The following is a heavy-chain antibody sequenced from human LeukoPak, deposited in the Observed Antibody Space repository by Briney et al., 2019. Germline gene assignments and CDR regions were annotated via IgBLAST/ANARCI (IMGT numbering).Heavy chain of an antibody. CDR1: GFTFSSFE. Sequence: GGSLRLSCAASGFTFSSFEMNWVRQAPGKGLEWISYMSGSGTTIYYADSVKGRFTISRDNAKNSLYLQMNSLRAEDTAVYYCARVEASGYDYGAFDYWGQGTLVTVSS. CDR2: MSGSGTTI. J-gene: IGHJ4*02. D-gene: IGHD5-12*01. CDR3: ARVEASGYDYGAFDY. V-gene: IGHV3-48*03.